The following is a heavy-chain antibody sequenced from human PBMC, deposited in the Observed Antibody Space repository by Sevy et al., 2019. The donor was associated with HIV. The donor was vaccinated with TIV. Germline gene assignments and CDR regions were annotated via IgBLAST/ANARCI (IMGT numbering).Heavy chain of an antibody. CDR2: ISGGDSST. CDR1: GFTFSTYA. Sequence: GGSLRLSCAASGFTFSTYAMSWVRQAPGKGLEWVSAISGGDSSTYYADSVKGRFTISRDNSKNTLYLQMNSLRAEDTAVYYCAKDQATIVGDSLDIWGQGTMVTVSS. CDR3: AKDQATIVGDSLDI. V-gene: IGHV3-23*01. J-gene: IGHJ3*02. D-gene: IGHD1-26*01.